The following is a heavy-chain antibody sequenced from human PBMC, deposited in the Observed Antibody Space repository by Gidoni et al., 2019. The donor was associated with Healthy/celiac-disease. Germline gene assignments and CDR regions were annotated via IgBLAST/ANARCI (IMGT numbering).Heavy chain of an antibody. CDR2: IYYSGST. V-gene: IGHV4-39*01. CDR1: GGSISSSSYY. J-gene: IGHJ4*02. CDR3: ASPGRRTLFDY. D-gene: IGHD2-15*01. Sequence: QLQLQESGPGLVKPAETLAPTCTVSGGSISSSSYYWGWIRQPPGKGLEWIGSIYYSGSTSSNPSLKSRVTISVATSKNQFSLKLSSVTAAATAVYYCASPGRRTLFDYWGQGTLVTVSS.